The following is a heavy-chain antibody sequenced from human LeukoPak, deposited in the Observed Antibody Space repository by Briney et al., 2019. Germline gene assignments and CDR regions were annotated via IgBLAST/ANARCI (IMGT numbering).Heavy chain of an antibody. Sequence: PSETLSLTCAVSGGSFSVHYCSWIRQPPERGLEWIGETNHSGGTNYNPSLKSRVTISVDTAKNQFSLKLNSVTAADTAMYYCASFPGQWVNYFDSWGQGSLVTVSS. V-gene: IGHV4-34*01. CDR3: ASFPGQWVNYFDS. CDR2: TNHSGGT. D-gene: IGHD2-21*01. J-gene: IGHJ4*02. CDR1: GGSFSVHY.